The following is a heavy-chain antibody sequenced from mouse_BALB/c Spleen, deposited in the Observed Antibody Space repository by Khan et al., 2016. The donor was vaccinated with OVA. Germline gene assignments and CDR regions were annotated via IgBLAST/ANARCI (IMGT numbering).Heavy chain of an antibody. J-gene: IGHJ3*01. CDR1: GYTFTSYW. CDR3: ARFGYLFAY. CDR2: IYPGNSDT. Sequence: EVQLQESGTVLARPGTSVKMSCKASGYTFTSYWMHWVKQRPGQGLEWIGAIYPGNSDTSYKQKFKGKANLTAVTSTSTVYMELSSLTNEDSAVYYCARFGYLFAYWGQGTLVTVSA. V-gene: IGHV1-5*01. D-gene: IGHD2-2*01.